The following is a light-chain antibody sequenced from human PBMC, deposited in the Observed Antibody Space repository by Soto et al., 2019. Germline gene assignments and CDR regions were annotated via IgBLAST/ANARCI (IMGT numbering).Light chain of an antibody. CDR2: DVS. Sequence: QSVLTQPASVSWSPGQSITISCTGTSSDVGGYNYVSWYQQHPGKAPKLMIYDVSNRPSGVSNRFSGSKSGNTASLTISGLQAEDEADYHCSSYTSSSTLYVFGTGTRSPS. CDR1: SSDVGGYNY. CDR3: SSYTSSSTLYV. V-gene: IGLV2-14*01. J-gene: IGLJ1*01.